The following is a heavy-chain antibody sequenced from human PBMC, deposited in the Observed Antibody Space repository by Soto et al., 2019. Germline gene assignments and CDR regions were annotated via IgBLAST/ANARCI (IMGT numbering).Heavy chain of an antibody. V-gene: IGHV3-11*06. D-gene: IGHD6-13*01. CDR2: ISSSSSYT. Sequence: PXGSLRLSCAASGFTFSDYYMSWIRQAPGKGLEWVSYISSSSSYTNYADSVKGRFTISRDNAKNSLYLQMNSLRAEDTAVYYCARSSSSYDYWGQGTLVTVSS. J-gene: IGHJ4*02. CDR3: ARSSSSYDY. CDR1: GFTFSDYY.